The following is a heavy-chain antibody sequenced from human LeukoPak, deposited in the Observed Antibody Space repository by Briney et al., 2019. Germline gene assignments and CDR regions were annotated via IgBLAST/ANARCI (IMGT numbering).Heavy chain of an antibody. CDR2: INWNGGST. CDR1: GFTFDDYG. V-gene: IGHV3-20*04. J-gene: IGHJ4*02. Sequence: GGSLRLSCAASGFTFDDYGMSWVRQAPGKGLEWVSGINWNGGSTGYADSVKGRFTISRDNAKNSLYLQMNSLKTGDTAVYYCTRQIDSSGYYPLDYWGQGTLVTVSS. CDR3: TRQIDSSGYYPLDY. D-gene: IGHD3-22*01.